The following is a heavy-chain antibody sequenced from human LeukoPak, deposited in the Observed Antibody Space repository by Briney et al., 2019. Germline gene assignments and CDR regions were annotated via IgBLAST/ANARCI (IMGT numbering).Heavy chain of an antibody. D-gene: IGHD4-17*01. CDR3: ARVPMTTAPYFDY. Sequence: TSGTLSLTCTVSGDSINSLDLRSWVRQPPGKGLEWIGEMYLSGTTHSNPSLKSRVTISVDTSKNQFSLKLSSVTAADTAVYYCARVPMTTAPYFDYWGQGTLVTVSS. CDR1: GDSINSLDL. V-gene: IGHV4-4*02. J-gene: IGHJ4*02. CDR2: MYLSGTT.